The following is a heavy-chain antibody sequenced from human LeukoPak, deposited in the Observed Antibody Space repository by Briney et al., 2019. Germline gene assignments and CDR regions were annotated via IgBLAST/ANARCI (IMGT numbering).Heavy chain of an antibody. Sequence: SETLSLTCTVSGGSVSSGSYYWSWIRQPPGKGLEWIGYIYYSGSTNYNPSLKSRVTISVDTSKNQFSLKLSSVTAADTAVYYCARAVRGDYYSYYGMDVWGQGTTVTVSS. V-gene: IGHV4-61*01. CDR1: GGSVSSGSYY. J-gene: IGHJ6*02. CDR3: ARAVRGDYYSYYGMDV. D-gene: IGHD3-16*01. CDR2: IYYSGST.